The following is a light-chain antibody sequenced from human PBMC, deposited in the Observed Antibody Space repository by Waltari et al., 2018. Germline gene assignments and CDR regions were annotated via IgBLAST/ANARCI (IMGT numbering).Light chain of an antibody. CDR3: QKYGTLPAT. CDR2: DAS. Sequence: EIVLTQSPGTLSLSPGERATLSCRASQSVSRTLAWYQQKPGQAPRRLIYDASTRATGIPDRFSGSGSGTDFSLTISRLEPEDFAVYYCQKYGTLPATFGQGTKVEIK. J-gene: IGKJ1*01. V-gene: IGKV3-20*01. CDR1: QSVSRT.